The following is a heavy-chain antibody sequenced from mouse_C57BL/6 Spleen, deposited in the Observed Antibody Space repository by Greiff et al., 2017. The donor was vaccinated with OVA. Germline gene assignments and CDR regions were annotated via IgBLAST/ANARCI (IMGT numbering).Heavy chain of an antibody. Sequence: VQLQQPGAELVKPGASVKLSCKASGYTFTSYWMQWVKQRPGQGLEWIGEIDPSDSYTNYNQKFKGKATLTADTSSSTAYMQLSSLTSEDSAVYYCAIYYDYGSWFAYWGQGTLVTVSA. V-gene: IGHV1-50*01. J-gene: IGHJ3*01. CDR1: GYTFTSYW. D-gene: IGHD2-4*01. CDR2: IDPSDSYT. CDR3: AIYYDYGSWFAY.